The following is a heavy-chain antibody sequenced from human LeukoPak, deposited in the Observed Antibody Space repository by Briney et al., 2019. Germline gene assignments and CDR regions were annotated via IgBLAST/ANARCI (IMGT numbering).Heavy chain of an antibody. V-gene: IGHV3-30*03. CDR3: SAANGFDF. CDR1: GFTFSTYA. CDR2: ISHDGIDK. Sequence: GGSLRLSCAASGFTFSTYAMHWVRQAPGKGLEWVAIISHDGIDKYYADSVKGRFTISRDNSKNTRYLQINSLRAEDTAVYFCSAANGFDFWGQGTLVTVSS. J-gene: IGHJ4*02. D-gene: IGHD6-25*01.